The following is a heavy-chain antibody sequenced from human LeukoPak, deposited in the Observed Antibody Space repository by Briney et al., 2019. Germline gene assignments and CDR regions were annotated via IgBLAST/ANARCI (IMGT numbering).Heavy chain of an antibody. Sequence: SETLSLTCAVYGGSFSGFYWSWIRQPPGKGLEWIGEINHSGSTNDNPSLKSRVTISVDTSKNQFTLKLSSVTAADTAVYYCARGSPYGRNWFDPWGQGTLVTVSS. D-gene: IGHD3-10*01. CDR3: ARGSPYGRNWFDP. CDR1: GGSFSGFY. CDR2: INHSGST. V-gene: IGHV4-34*01. J-gene: IGHJ5*02.